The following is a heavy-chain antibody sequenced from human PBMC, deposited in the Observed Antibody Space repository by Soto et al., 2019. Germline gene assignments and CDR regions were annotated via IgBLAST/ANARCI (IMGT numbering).Heavy chain of an antibody. D-gene: IGHD2-2*01. CDR1: GGTFSSYT. V-gene: IGHV1-69*04. Sequence: SVKVSCKASGGTFSSYTISWVRQAPGQGLEWMGRIIPILGIANYAQKFQGRVTITADKSTSTAYMELSSLRSEDTAVYYCARDIGPAAMPQNAFDIWGQGTXVTVSS. CDR2: IIPILGIA. J-gene: IGHJ3*02. CDR3: ARDIGPAAMPQNAFDI.